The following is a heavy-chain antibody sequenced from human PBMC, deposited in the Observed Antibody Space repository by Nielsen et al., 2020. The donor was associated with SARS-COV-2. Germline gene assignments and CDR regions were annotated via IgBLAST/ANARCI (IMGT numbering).Heavy chain of an antibody. V-gene: IGHV3-30-3*01. CDR3: AREDVVVVPAAKGSYYYYGMDV. CDR1: GFTFSSYA. Sequence: GESLKISCAASGFTFSSYAMHWVRQAPGKGLEWVAVISYAGSNKYYADSVKGRFTISRDNSKNTLYLQMNSLRTEDTAVYYCAREDVVVVPAAKGSYYYYGMDVWGQGTTVTVSS. D-gene: IGHD2-2*01. CDR2: ISYAGSNK. J-gene: IGHJ6*02.